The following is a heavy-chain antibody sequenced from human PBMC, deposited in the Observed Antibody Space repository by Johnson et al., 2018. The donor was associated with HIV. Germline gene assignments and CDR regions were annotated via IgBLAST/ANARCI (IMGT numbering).Heavy chain of an antibody. D-gene: IGHD5-24*01. CDR1: GFTFSSYA. V-gene: IGHV3-30*04. CDR2: ILYDGSDK. Sequence: QVQLVESGGGVVQHGRSLRLSCAASGFTFSSYAMHWVRLAPGKGLEWVAVILYDGSDKYYADSVQGRFTISRDNSKNTLYLQMNTLGAEDTAVYYCAKDRSRLHDAFDIWGQGTMVTVSS. CDR3: AKDRSRLHDAFDI. J-gene: IGHJ3*02.